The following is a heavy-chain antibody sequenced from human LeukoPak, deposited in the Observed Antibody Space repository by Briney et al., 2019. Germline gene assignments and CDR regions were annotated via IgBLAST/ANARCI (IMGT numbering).Heavy chain of an antibody. J-gene: IGHJ4*02. CDR3: ARDRYDILTGYYSDY. D-gene: IGHD3-9*01. CDR1: GFTFSSYS. Sequence: GGSLRLSCAASGFTFSSYSMNWVRQAPGKGLGWVSSISSSSSYIYYADSVKGRFTISRDNAKNSLYLQMNSLRAEDTAVYYCARDRYDILTGYYSDYWGQGTLVNVSS. CDR2: ISSSSSYI. V-gene: IGHV3-21*01.